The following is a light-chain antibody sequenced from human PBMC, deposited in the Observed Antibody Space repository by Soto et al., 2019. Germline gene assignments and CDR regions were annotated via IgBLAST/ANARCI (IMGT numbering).Light chain of an antibody. V-gene: IGLV1-40*01. J-gene: IGLJ1*01. CDR1: SSNIGADYH. Sequence: QSALTQPPSVSGAPGQRVTIFCTGSSSNIGADYHVHWYQQLPGTAPRLLIYGNTNRPSGAPGRFSGSKSDTSASLAITGLQAEDEGDYYCQSYDTSLRAYVFGTGTKVTVL. CDR2: GNT. CDR3: QSYDTSLRAYV.